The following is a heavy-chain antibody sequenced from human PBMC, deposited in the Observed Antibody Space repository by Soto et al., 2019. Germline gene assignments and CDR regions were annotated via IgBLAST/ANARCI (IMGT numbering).Heavy chain of an antibody. D-gene: IGHD1-20*01. J-gene: IGHJ6*02. CDR1: GFTFRTRW. V-gene: IGHV3-74*01. Sequence: EVQLVESGGGLVQPGGSLRLSCAASGFTFRTRWMHWVRQAPGKGLVWVSYINADGSTTNYADSERGRFTISRDNAKNMLYLQMNRLRAEDTAVYYCARDNSDAMDVWGQGTTVTVSS. CDR2: INADGSTT. CDR3: ARDNSDAMDV.